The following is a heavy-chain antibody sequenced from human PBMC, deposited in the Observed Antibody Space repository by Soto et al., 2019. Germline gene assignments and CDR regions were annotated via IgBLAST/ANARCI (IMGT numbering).Heavy chain of an antibody. CDR1: GGSISSGNYY. V-gene: IGHV4-30-4*01. CDR3: ATMGTPATGLYYFDY. J-gene: IGHJ4*02. CDR2: ISYSGST. Sequence: QVQLQESGPGLVKPSQTLSLTCTVSGGSISSGNYYWSWIRQPPGKGLEWIGFISYSGSTYYNASLKSRVTISVDTSKNQFSLNLIFVTAADTAVYYCATMGTPATGLYYFDYWGQGTLVTVSS. D-gene: IGHD1-7*01.